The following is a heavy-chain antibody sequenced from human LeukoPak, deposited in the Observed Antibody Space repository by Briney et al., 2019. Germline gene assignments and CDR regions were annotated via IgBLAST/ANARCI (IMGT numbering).Heavy chain of an antibody. CDR3: ARYGSGSYYNGWVY. D-gene: IGHD3-10*01. J-gene: IGHJ4*02. V-gene: IGHV1-2*02. CDR2: INPNSGGT. Sequence: GASVKVSCKASGHTFTGYYMHWVRQAPGQGLEWMGWINPNSGGTNYAQKFQGRVTMTRDTSISTAYMELSRLRSDDTAVYYCARYGSGSYYNGWVYWGQGTLVTVSS. CDR1: GHTFTGYY.